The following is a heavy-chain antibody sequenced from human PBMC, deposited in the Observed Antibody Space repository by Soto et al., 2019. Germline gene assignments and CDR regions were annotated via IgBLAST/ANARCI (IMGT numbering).Heavy chain of an antibody. D-gene: IGHD4-17*01. Sequence: SVKVSCKASGFTFTSSAVQWVRQARGQRLEWIGWIVVGSGNTNYAQKFQERVSITRDMSTSTAYMELSSLRSEDTAVYYCASGRYGDYLYYYYYGMDVWGQGTTVTVSS. CDR1: GFTFTSSA. V-gene: IGHV1-58*01. CDR3: ASGRYGDYLYYYYYGMDV. CDR2: IVVGSGNT. J-gene: IGHJ6*02.